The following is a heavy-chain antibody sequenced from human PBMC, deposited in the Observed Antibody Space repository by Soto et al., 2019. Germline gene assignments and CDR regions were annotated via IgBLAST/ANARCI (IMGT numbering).Heavy chain of an antibody. Sequence: EVQLLESGGGLVQPGGSLRLSCAASGFTFSGYAMSWVRQAPGKGLEWVSVITNGVGITNYADSVKGRFTISKDNSKNTWNWQRDGRGAEDTAIYYGAKFRGGSISSWCFDHWGQGTLVTVSS. CDR2: ITNGVGIT. J-gene: IGHJ4*02. V-gene: IGHV3-23*01. CDR3: AKFRGGSISSWCFDH. D-gene: IGHD6-13*01. CDR1: GFTFSGYA.